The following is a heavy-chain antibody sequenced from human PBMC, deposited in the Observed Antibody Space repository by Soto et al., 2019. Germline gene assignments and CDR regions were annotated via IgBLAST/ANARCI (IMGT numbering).Heavy chain of an antibody. CDR3: ARDREYSSWNWFDP. J-gene: IGHJ5*02. CDR2: IIPIFGTA. Sequence: RASVKVSCKASGGTFSSYAISWVRQAPGQGLEWMGGIIPIFGTANYAQKFQGRVTITADESTSTAYMELSSLRSEDTAVYYCARDREYSSWNWFDPWGQGTLVTVSS. CDR1: GGTFSSYA. V-gene: IGHV1-69*13. D-gene: IGHD6-6*01.